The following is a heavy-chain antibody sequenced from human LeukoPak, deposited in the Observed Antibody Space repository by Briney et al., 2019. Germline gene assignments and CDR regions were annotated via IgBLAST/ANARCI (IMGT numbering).Heavy chain of an antibody. CDR2: FDPEDSET. D-gene: IGHD2-15*01. Sequence: ASVKVSCKASGGTFSSYAISWVRQAPGQGLEWMGGFDPEDSETIYAQKFQGRVTMTEDTSTDTAYMELSSLRSEDTAVYYCAREAARIPPSTPYGMDVWGQGTTVTVSS. CDR3: AREAARIPPSTPYGMDV. CDR1: GGTFSSYA. V-gene: IGHV1-24*01. J-gene: IGHJ6*02.